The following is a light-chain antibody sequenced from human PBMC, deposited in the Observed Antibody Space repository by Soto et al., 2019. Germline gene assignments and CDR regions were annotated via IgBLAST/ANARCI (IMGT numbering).Light chain of an antibody. Sequence: DIQITQSPPTLSSSLLDRVTITCQASQDIRNYLNWYQQKPGKAPQLLIYDASNLETGVPSRFSGSGSGTEFTLTISSLQPDDFATYYCQHYNSYSEAFGHGTKVDIK. CDR3: QHYNSYSEA. V-gene: IGKV1-33*01. CDR1: QDIRNY. CDR2: DAS. J-gene: IGKJ1*01.